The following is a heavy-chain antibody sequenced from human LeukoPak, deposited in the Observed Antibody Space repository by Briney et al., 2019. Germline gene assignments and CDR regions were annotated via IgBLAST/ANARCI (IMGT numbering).Heavy chain of an antibody. V-gene: IGHV3-23*01. Sequence: GGSLRLSCAASGFTFSSYAMSWVRQAPGKGLEWVSAISGSGGSTYYADSVKGRFTISRDNAKNSLYLQMNSLRAEDTAVYYCARVRDGYNPAFDYWGQGTLVTVSS. D-gene: IGHD5-24*01. CDR2: ISGSGGST. CDR1: GFTFSSYA. J-gene: IGHJ4*02. CDR3: ARVRDGYNPAFDY.